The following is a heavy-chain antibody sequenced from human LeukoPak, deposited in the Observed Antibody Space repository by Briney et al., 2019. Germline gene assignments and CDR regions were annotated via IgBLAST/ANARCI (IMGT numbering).Heavy chain of an antibody. CDR2: IYPGDSDT. CDR3: AKPAGPEPS. Sequence: GESLKISCKASGYSFTNYWIGWVRQMPGKGLEWMGIIYPGDSDTRYGPSFQGQVTISADRSINTAYLQWNSLKASDTAMYYCAKPAGPEPSWGQGTLVTVSS. D-gene: IGHD1-14*01. J-gene: IGHJ5*02. CDR1: GYSFTNYW. V-gene: IGHV5-51*01.